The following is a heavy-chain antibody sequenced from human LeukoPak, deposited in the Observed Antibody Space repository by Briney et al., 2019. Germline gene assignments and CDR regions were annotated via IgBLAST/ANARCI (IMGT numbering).Heavy chain of an antibody. D-gene: IGHD5-18*01. V-gene: IGHV3-9*01. CDR1: GYTFDDYA. CDR3: AKGHTYGLGESYLDI. Sequence: GGSLRLSCEAFGYTFDDYAMHWVRQAPGKGLEWVSGISWNSGSIGYADSVKGRFSISRDDGKNSLYLQMNSLRTEDTALYYCAKGHTYGLGESYLDIWGQGTLVSVSS. CDR2: ISWNSGSI. J-gene: IGHJ4*02.